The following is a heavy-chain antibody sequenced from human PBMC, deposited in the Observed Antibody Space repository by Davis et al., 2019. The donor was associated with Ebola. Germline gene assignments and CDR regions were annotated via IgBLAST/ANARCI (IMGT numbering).Heavy chain of an antibody. J-gene: IGHJ4*02. CDR3: VPGTWI. Sequence: GESLKISCAVSGVTFRNYVMSWVRQTPEKGLEWVSYISPSASRMFYAESVKGRFTISRDDAKNSLFLQMNSLRVEDTAVYYCVPGTWIRGQGRLVTVSS. V-gene: IGHV3-48*04. CDR2: ISPSASRM. D-gene: IGHD5-18*01. CDR1: GVTFRNYV.